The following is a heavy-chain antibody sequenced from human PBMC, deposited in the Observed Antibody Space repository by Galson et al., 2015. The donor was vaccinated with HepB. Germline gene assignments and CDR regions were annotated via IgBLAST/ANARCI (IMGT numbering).Heavy chain of an antibody. D-gene: IGHD2-15*01. V-gene: IGHV4-34*01. CDR1: GGSFSGYF. CDR3: ARFGNYYYGMDV. J-gene: IGHJ6*02. Sequence: ETLSLTCAVYGGSFSGYFWTWIRQPPGKGLEWIGEITHSGSTNYNPSLKSRVTISVDTSKNQFSLKLNSVTAADTAVYYCARFGNYYYGMDVWGQGTTVTVSS. CDR2: ITHSGST.